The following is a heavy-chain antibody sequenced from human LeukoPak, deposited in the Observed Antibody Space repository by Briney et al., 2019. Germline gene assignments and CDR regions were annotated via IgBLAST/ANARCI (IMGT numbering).Heavy chain of an antibody. CDR3: ARGDYHSKFDY. CDR1: GFTFGDYA. V-gene: IGHV3-53*01. J-gene: IGHJ4*02. Sequence: GGSLRLSCTASGFTFGDYAMTWVRQAPGKGLEWVSVISGFGDTYYADSVKGRFTISRDNSKNTLYLQMNSLRAEDTAVYYCARGDYHSKFDYWGQGTLVTVSS. CDR2: ISGFGDT. D-gene: IGHD4-17*01.